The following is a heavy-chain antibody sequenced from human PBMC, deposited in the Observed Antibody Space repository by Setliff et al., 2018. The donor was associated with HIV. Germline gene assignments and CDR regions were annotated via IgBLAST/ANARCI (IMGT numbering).Heavy chain of an antibody. Sequence: PSETLSLTCTVSGGSISSYYWSWIRQPPGKGLEWIGYIYTSASTSYNPSLKSRVTISVDTSKNQFSLKLSSVTAADTAVYYCARHSPSDYWGQGTLVTVS. CDR1: GGSISSYY. CDR3: ARHSPSDY. CDR2: IYTSAST. V-gene: IGHV4-4*09. J-gene: IGHJ4*02.